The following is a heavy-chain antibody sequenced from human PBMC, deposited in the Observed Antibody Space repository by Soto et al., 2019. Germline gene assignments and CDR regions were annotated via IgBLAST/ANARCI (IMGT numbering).Heavy chain of an antibody. CDR2: IYSGGST. J-gene: IGHJ4*02. CDR1: GFTVSSNY. D-gene: IGHD6-19*01. V-gene: IGHV3-66*01. Sequence: GGSLRLSCAVSGFTVSSNYMSWVRQAPGKGLEWVSVIYSGGSTYYADSVKGRFSISRDNFKNTLYLQMNSLRAEDTAVYYCARDPQWPGDYWGQGTLVTVSS. CDR3: ARDPQWPGDY.